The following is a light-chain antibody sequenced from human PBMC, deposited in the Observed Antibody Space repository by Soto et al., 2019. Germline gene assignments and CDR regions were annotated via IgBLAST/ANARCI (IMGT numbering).Light chain of an antibody. V-gene: IGKV1-5*03. CDR1: QNIDTW. J-gene: IGKJ1*01. Sequence: DIPMTQSPSTLSASIGDRITISCRASQNIDTWLAWYQQRPGEAPKLLIYTASNLENGGPSRFSGSGSGTAFTLTISILQPEDFATYYCKQYSDSSRSFGQGTQVE. CDR3: KQYSDSSRS. CDR2: TAS.